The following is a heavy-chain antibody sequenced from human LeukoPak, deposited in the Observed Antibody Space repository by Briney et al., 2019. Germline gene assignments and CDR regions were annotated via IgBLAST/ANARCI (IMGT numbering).Heavy chain of an antibody. Sequence: PSETLSLTCTVSDYSISSGYYWGWIRQPPGKGLEWIGSIYHSGSTYYNPSLKSRVTISVDTSKNQFSLKLNSVTAADTAVYYRARWRDGGLRAFDIWGQGTMVTVSS. D-gene: IGHD3-16*01. CDR3: ARWRDGGLRAFDI. J-gene: IGHJ3*02. CDR2: IYHSGST. V-gene: IGHV4-38-2*02. CDR1: DYSISSGYY.